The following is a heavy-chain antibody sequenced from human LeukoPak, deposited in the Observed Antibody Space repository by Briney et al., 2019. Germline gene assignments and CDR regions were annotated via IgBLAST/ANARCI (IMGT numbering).Heavy chain of an antibody. CDR2: IRYDGSNK. CDR1: GFAFSSYG. V-gene: IGHV3-30*02. CDR3: AKDTVKVTTIRRVPHYMDV. J-gene: IGHJ6*03. Sequence: GGSLRLSCAASGFAFSSYGMHWVRQAPGKGLDWVAFIRYDGSNKYYADSVKGRFTISRDNSKNTLYLQMNSLRAEDTAVYYCAKDTVKVTTIRRVPHYMDVWGKGTTVTISS. D-gene: IGHD4-17*01.